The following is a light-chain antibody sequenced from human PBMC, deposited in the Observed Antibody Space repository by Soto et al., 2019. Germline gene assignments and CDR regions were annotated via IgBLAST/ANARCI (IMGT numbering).Light chain of an antibody. CDR1: QSVSSF. CDR3: QQYSNWPSWT. CDR2: GAS. Sequence: EEVMTQSPATLSMSPGERATLSCRASQSVSSFLAWYQQQPGQAPRLLIYGASTRATGIPARFSGSGSGTEFTLTISSLQSEDFAVYYCQQYSNWPSWTFGQGTKAEVK. J-gene: IGKJ1*01. V-gene: IGKV3-15*01.